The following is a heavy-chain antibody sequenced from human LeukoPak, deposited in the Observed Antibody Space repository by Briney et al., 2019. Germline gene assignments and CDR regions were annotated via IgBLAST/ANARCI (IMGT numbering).Heavy chain of an antibody. D-gene: IGHD2-21*02. Sequence: ASVNVSCMSSGGTFSSYAISWVRQAPGQGLACMGGIIPIFGTANYAQKFQGRVTITADESTSTAYMELSSLRSEDTAVYYCARNSFTYCGGDCYMYNWFDPWGQGTLVTVSS. J-gene: IGHJ5*02. CDR1: GGTFSSYA. CDR3: ARNSFTYCGGDCYMYNWFDP. CDR2: IIPIFGTA. V-gene: IGHV1-69*13.